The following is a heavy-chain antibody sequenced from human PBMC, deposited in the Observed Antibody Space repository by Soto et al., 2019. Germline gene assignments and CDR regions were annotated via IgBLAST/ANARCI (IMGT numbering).Heavy chain of an antibody. CDR1: GGTFSSYA. CDR2: IIPIAGTA. V-gene: IGHV1-69*06. CDR3: ACCNNGVCYYWGFDP. J-gene: IGHJ5*02. D-gene: IGHD2-8*01. Sequence: QVQLVQSGAEVKKPGSSVKVSCKASGGTFSSYAISWVRQAPGQGLEWMGGIIPIAGTANYAQKFQGRVTITADKSTSIAYMELSRLRAEDTAVYYCACCNNGVCYYWGFDPWGQGTLVTVSS.